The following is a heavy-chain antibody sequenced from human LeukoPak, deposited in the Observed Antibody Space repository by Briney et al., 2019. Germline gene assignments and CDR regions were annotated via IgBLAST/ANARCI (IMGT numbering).Heavy chain of an antibody. CDR1: GYTFTSYG. J-gene: IGHJ5*02. CDR3: ARDTGTAPYNWFDP. V-gene: IGHV1-18*01. D-gene: IGHD1-1*01. Sequence: ASVKVSCMASGYTFTSYGISWVRQAPGQGLEWMGWISAYNGNTNYAQKLQGRVTMTTDTSTSTAYMELRSLRSDDTAVYYCARDTGTAPYNWFDPWGQGTLVTVSS. CDR2: ISAYNGNT.